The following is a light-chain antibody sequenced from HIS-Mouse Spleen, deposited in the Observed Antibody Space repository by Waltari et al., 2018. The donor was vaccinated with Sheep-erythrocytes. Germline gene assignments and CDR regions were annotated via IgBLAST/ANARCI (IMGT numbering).Light chain of an antibody. Sequence: QSALTQPPSASGSPGQSVTISCTGTSSDVGGYNYVSWSQQHPGKAPKLMIYEVSKRTAGVPDRFSGSKSGNTASLTVSGLQAEDEADYYCSSYAGSNNWVFGGGTKLTVL. J-gene: IGLJ3*02. CDR2: EVS. CDR1: SSDVGGYNY. CDR3: SSYAGSNNWV. V-gene: IGLV2-8*01.